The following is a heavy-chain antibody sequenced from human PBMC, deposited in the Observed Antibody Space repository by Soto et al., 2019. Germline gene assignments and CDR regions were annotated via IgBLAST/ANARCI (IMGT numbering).Heavy chain of an antibody. CDR1: GFTFRSYG. V-gene: IGHV3-30*03. Sequence: QVRLVESGGGVVQPGRSLRLSCVASGFTFRSYGMHWVRQAPGKGLQWVAVITYDGRTKFYGDSMKGRFTISRDSTENTVYLQMNSLRLEDTALYYCARDVGGGRLSGSGSYGLDSWGQGTLVTVSS. D-gene: IGHD3-10*01. J-gene: IGHJ5*01. CDR2: ITYDGRTK. CDR3: ARDVGGGRLSGSGSYGLDS.